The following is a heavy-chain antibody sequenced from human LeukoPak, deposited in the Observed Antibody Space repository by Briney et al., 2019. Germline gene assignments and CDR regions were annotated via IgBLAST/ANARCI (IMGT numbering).Heavy chain of an antibody. V-gene: IGHV3-48*04. CDR2: ISSSGSTI. J-gene: IGHJ4*02. CDR3: ARDSSSLYFDY. D-gene: IGHD6-13*01. Sequence: GGSLRLSCAASGFTFSSYSMNWVRQAPGKGLEWVSYISSSGSTIYYADSVKGRFTISRDNAKNSLYLQMNSLRAEDTAVYYCARDSSSLYFDYWGQGTLVTVSS. CDR1: GFTFSSYS.